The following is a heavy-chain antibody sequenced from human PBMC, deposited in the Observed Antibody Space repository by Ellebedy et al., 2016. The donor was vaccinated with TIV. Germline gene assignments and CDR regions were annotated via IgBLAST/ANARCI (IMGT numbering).Heavy chain of an antibody. CDR2: IYYSGST. CDR1: GGSISSGGYY. V-gene: IGHV4-31*03. Sequence: SETLSLXCTVSGGSISSGGYYWSWIRQHPGKGLEWIGYIYYSGSTYYNPSLKSRVTISVDTSKNQFSLKLSSVTAADTAVYYCARGGSGSYRYFDYWGQGTLVTVSS. CDR3: ARGGSGSYRYFDY. D-gene: IGHD1-26*01. J-gene: IGHJ4*02.